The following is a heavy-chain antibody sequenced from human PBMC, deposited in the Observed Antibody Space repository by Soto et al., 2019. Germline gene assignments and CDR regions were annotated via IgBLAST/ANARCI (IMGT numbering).Heavy chain of an antibody. Sequence: ASVKVSCKASGYTFTGYAMHWVRQAPGQRLEWMGWINAGNGNTKYSQKFHDRVTIIRDTSADTAYMEVSSLRSEDTAVYYCARSEETFNEVLPGMDLYYYYLGMDVWGQGTRVTVS. CDR2: INAGNGNT. CDR1: GYTFTGYA. D-gene: IGHD1-1*01. CDR3: ARSEETFNEVLPGMDLYYYYLGMDV. V-gene: IGHV1-3*01. J-gene: IGHJ6*02.